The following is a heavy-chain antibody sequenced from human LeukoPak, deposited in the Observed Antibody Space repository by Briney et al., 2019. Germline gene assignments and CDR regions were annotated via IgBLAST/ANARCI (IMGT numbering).Heavy chain of an antibody. J-gene: IGHJ4*02. CDR1: GFTFSSYA. CDR2: ISGSGGST. D-gene: IGHD6-19*01. V-gene: IGHV3-23*01. CDR3: AKELAAVAGLGGNYFDY. Sequence: GGSLRLSCAASGFTFSSYAMSWVRQAPGKGLEWVSAISGSGGSTYHADSVKGRFTISRDNSKNTLYLQMNSLRAEDTAVYYCAKELAAVAGLGGNYFDYWGQGTLVTVSS.